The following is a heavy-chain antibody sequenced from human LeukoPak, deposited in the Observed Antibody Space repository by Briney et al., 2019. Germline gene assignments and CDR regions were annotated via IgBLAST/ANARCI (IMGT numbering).Heavy chain of an antibody. CDR2: IKSKTDGGTT. J-gene: IGHJ4*02. D-gene: IGHD5-12*01. Sequence: GGSLRLSCAASGFTFSNAWMSWVRQAPGKGLEWVGRIKSKTDGGTTDYAAPVKGRFTISRDDSKNTLYLQMNSLRAEDTAVYYCARDGYSGYDSYLWYFDYWGQGTLVTVSS. CDR1: GFTFSNAW. V-gene: IGHV3-15*01. CDR3: ARDGYSGYDSYLWYFDY.